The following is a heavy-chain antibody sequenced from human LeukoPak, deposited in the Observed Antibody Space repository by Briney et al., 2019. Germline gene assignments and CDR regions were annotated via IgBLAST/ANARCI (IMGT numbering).Heavy chain of an antibody. CDR1: GFTFSSYA. CDR2: ISGSGGST. Sequence: GGSLRLSCAASGFTFSSYAMGWVRQAPGKGLEWVSAISGSGGSTYYADSVKGRFTISRDNSKNTLYLQMNSLRAEDTAVYYCAKWRAGDQSLDYWGQGTLVTVSS. J-gene: IGHJ4*02. V-gene: IGHV3-23*01. D-gene: IGHD7-27*01. CDR3: AKWRAGDQSLDY.